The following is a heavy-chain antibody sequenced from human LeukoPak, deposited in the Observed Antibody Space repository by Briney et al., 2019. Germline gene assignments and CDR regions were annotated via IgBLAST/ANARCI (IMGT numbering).Heavy chain of an antibody. CDR2: INPNSGGT. CDR1: GYTYTRYY. V-gene: IGHV1-2*02. CDR3: ARLQVIGGHFDY. Sequence: GASVNVSCKASGYTYTRYYMHWVGQAAGQGGEGMGWINPNSGGTNYAQKFQGRVPMTRDKSISKDYMELSRLRSEDTAVYYCARLQVIGGHFDYWGQGTLVTVLS. J-gene: IGHJ4*02. D-gene: IGHD3-10*01.